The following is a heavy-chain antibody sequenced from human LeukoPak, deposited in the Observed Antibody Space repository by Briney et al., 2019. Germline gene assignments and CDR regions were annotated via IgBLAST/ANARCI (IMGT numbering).Heavy chain of an antibody. CDR3: ARTYYSGSGTYQRWFDP. J-gene: IGHJ5*02. D-gene: IGHD3-10*01. CDR2: IYSGGTT. Sequence: GGSLRLSCAASGFTVNSNYSSWFRQAPGQGLEWVSIIYSGGTTHYADSVKGRFTISRDNTKNTLYLQMDSLRAEDTAVYYCARTYYSGSGTYQRWFDPWGQGTLVTVSS. V-gene: IGHV3-53*01. CDR1: GFTVNSNY.